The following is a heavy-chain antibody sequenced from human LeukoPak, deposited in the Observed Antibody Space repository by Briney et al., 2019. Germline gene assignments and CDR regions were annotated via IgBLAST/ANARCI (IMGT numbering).Heavy chain of an antibody. D-gene: IGHD3-16*02. Sequence: PGGSLRLSCAAPGFTFSSYAMSWVRHAPGKGLEWVSAISGSGGSTYYADSVKGRFTISRDNSKNTLYLQMNSVRAEDTAVYYCAKAVITFGGVIQAYDYWGQGTLVTVSS. CDR3: AKAVITFGGVIQAYDY. J-gene: IGHJ4*02. V-gene: IGHV3-23*01. CDR2: ISGSGGST. CDR1: GFTFSSYA.